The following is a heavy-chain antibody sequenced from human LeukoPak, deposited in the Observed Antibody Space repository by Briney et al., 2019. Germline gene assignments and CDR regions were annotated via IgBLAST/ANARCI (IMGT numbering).Heavy chain of an antibody. V-gene: IGHV3-48*04. CDR2: ISSSSSTI. CDR1: GFTFSSYS. D-gene: IGHD6-13*01. Sequence: GGSLRLSCAASGFTFSSYSMNWVRQAPGKGLEWVSYISSSSSTIYYADSVKSRFTISRDNAKNSLYLQMNSLRAEDTAVYYCARDQIAAAGSRLFDYWGQGTLVTVSS. CDR3: ARDQIAAAGSRLFDY. J-gene: IGHJ4*02.